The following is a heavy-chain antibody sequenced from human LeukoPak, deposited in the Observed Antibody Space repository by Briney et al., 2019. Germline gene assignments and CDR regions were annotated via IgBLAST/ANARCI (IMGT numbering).Heavy chain of an antibody. CDR2: ISYDGSNK. V-gene: IGHV3-30*04. CDR3: ARGYDSSGYYGDDFDY. Sequence: PGGSLRLSCAASGFTFSSYAMHWVRQAPGKGLEWVAVISYDGSNKYYADSVKGRFTISRDNSKNTLYLQMNSLRAEDTAVYYCARGYDSSGYYGDDFDYWGQGTLVTVSS. CDR1: GFTFSSYA. J-gene: IGHJ4*02. D-gene: IGHD3-22*01.